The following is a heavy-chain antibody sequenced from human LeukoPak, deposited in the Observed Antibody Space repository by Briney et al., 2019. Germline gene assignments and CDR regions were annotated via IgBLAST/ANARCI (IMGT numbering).Heavy chain of an antibody. Sequence: GALRFSCAASGFTVSSNYMSWVRQAPGKGLEWVSVIYSDGSTYYADSVKGRFTISRDNSKNTLYLQVNSLRAEDTAMYYCARDFDIWGQGTMVTVSS. J-gene: IGHJ3*02. CDR2: IYSDGST. CDR1: GFTVSSNY. CDR3: ARDFDI. V-gene: IGHV3-53*01.